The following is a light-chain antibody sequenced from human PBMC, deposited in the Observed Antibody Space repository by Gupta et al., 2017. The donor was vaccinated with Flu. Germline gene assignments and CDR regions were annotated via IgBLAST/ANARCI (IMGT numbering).Light chain of an antibody. J-gene: IGKJ5*01. CDR3: QQTDSTLLT. Sequence: PSSLSASVGDRVTITSLASQKVSRYLAWYQQKPGKAPMLLINTASKVHSGVPSRFSGSGSGTNFTLSISKRQPEDFATYYCQQTDSTLLTFGQGTRVDIK. V-gene: IGKV1-39*01. CDR2: TAS. CDR1: QKVSRY.